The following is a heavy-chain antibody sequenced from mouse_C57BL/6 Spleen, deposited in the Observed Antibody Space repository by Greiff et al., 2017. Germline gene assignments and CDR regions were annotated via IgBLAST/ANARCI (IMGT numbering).Heavy chain of an antibody. J-gene: IGHJ4*01. Sequence: VQLQQPGAELVRPGSSVKLSCKASGYTFTSYWMHWVKQRPIQGLEWIGNIDPSDSETHYNQKFKDKATLTVDKSSSTAYMQLSSLTSEDSAVYFCARNGYDGRDYYAMDYWGQGTSVTVSS. D-gene: IGHD2-2*01. CDR1: GYTFTSYW. V-gene: IGHV1-52*01. CDR2: IDPSDSET. CDR3: ARNGYDGRDYYAMDY.